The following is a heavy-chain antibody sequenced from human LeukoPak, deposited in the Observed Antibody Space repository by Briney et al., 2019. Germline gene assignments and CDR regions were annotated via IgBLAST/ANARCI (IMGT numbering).Heavy chain of an antibody. J-gene: IGHJ4*02. CDR2: FYGDGRT. CDR1: GFTVNINY. Sequence: GGSLRLSCAVSGFTVNINYMAWVRQAPGKGLEWVSHFYGDGRTYYADSVKGRFTISRDNAKNSLYLQMNSLRAEDTAVYYCARDGDRIAAAGTFYWGQGTLVTVSS. D-gene: IGHD6-13*01. V-gene: IGHV3-66*01. CDR3: ARDGDRIAAAGTFY.